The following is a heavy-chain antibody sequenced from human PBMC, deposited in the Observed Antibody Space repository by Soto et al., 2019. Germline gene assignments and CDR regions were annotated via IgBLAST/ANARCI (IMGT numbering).Heavy chain of an antibody. Sequence: PSETLSLTCTVSGGSISSSSYYWGWIRQPPGKGLEWIGSIYYSGSTYYNPSLKSRVTISVDTSKNQFSLKLSSVTAADTAVYYCATRQGGSYNWFDPWGQGTLVTVS. CDR3: ATRQGGSYNWFDP. CDR2: IYYSGST. CDR1: GGSISSSSYY. V-gene: IGHV4-39*01. J-gene: IGHJ5*02. D-gene: IGHD2-15*01.